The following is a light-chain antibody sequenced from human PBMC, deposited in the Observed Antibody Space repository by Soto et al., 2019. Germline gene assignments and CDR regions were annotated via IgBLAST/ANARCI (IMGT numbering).Light chain of an antibody. CDR1: QSVSNN. V-gene: IGKV3-15*01. CDR2: DAS. J-gene: IGKJ1*01. Sequence: ILMTQSPATLSVSPGERATLSCRASQSVSNNLAWYQQKPGQAPRLLIYDASTRATGIPARFSGRGSGTDFTLTSSGLQSEDFAVYYCQQYNNWPPWTFGQGTKVEIK. CDR3: QQYNNWPPWT.